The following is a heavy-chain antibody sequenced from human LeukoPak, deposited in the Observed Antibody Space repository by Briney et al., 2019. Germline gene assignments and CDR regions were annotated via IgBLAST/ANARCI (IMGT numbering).Heavy chain of an antibody. CDR1: GGSFSGYY. J-gene: IGHJ3*02. CDR3: VFSSGWRKNAFDI. CDR2: INHSGST. Sequence: SETLSLTCAVYGGSFSGYYWSWIRRPPGKGLEWIGEINHSGSTNYNPSLKSRVTISVDTSKNQFSLKLSSVTAADTAVYYCVFSSGWRKNAFDIWGQGTMVTVSS. V-gene: IGHV4-34*01. D-gene: IGHD6-19*01.